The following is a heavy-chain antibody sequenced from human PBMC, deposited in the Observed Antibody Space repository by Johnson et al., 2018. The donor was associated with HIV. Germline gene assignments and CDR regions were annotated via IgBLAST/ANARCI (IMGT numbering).Heavy chain of an antibody. J-gene: IGHJ3*02. Sequence: VQLVESGGGVVRPGGSLRLSCAASGFTFSSYAMHWVRQAPGKGLEWVAVISYDGSNKYYADSVKGRFTISRDNSKNTLYLQMNSLRAEDTAVYYCARGVDGAFDIWGQGTMVTVSS. CDR3: ARGVDGAFDI. V-gene: IGHV3-30-3*01. CDR1: GFTFSSYA. CDR2: ISYDGSNK. D-gene: IGHD3-10*01.